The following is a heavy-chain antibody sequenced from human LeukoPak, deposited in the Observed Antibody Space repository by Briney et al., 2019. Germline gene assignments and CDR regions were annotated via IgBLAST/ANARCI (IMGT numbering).Heavy chain of an antibody. D-gene: IGHD3-22*01. J-gene: IGHJ6*03. CDR2: IYYSGST. Sequence: SETLSLTCTVSGGSISSYYWSWIRQPPGKGLEWIGYIYYSGSTNYNPSLKSRVTISVDTSKNQFSLKLSSVTAADTAVYYCVRGYYYDSSGYPSYYMDVWGKGTTVTVSS. CDR3: VRGYYYDSSGYPSYYMDV. CDR1: GGSISSYY. V-gene: IGHV4-59*01.